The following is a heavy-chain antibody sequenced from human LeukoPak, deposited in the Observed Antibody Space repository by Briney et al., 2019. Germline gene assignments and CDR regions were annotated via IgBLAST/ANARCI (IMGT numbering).Heavy chain of an antibody. Sequence: SQTLSLTCTVSGGSISSGGYYWSWIRHHPGKGLEWIGYIYYSGSTYYNPSLKSRVTISVDTFKNQFSLKLSSVTAADTAVYYCARAPGIEKQLVNIDAFDIWGQGTMVTVSS. CDR1: GGSISSGGYY. CDR2: IYYSGST. V-gene: IGHV4-31*03. CDR3: ARAPGIEKQLVNIDAFDI. D-gene: IGHD6-13*01. J-gene: IGHJ3*02.